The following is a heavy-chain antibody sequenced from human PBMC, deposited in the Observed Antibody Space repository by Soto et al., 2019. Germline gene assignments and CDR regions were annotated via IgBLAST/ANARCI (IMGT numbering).Heavy chain of an antibody. CDR3: ARATNGYCSSTSCPKARYYHYYYLDV. J-gene: IGHJ6*03. V-gene: IGHV4-34*01. D-gene: IGHD2-2*03. Sequence: PSETLSLTCAVYGGSFSGYYWSWIRQPPGKGLEWIGEINHSGSTNYNPSLKSRVTISVDTSKNQFSLKLSSVTAADTAVYYCARATNGYCSSTSCPKARYYHYYYLDVWGKGTTVTVSS. CDR2: INHSGST. CDR1: GGSFSGYY.